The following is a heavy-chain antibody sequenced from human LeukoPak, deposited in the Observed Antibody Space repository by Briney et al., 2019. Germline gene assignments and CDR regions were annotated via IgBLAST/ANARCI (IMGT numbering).Heavy chain of an antibody. Sequence: ASETLSLTCTVSGGSISSYYWSWIRQPPGKGLEWIGYIYYSGSTNYNPSLKSRVTISVDTSKNQFSLKLSSVTAADTAVHYCARDRRYSYGYDYWGQGTLVTVSS. D-gene: IGHD5-18*01. J-gene: IGHJ4*02. CDR1: GGSISSYY. V-gene: IGHV4-59*01. CDR3: ARDRRYSYGYDY. CDR2: IYYSGST.